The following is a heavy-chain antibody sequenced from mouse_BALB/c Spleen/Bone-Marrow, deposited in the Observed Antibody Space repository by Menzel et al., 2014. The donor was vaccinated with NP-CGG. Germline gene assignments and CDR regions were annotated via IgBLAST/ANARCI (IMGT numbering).Heavy chain of an antibody. Sequence: EVQGVESGGGLVQPGGSMKLSCVASGFTFSNYWMNWVRQSPEKGLEWVAEIRLKSNNYATHYAESVKGRFTISRDDSKSSVYLQMNSLRAEDTGIYYCTRRGYGNDYWGQGTTLTVSS. CDR2: IRLKSNNYAT. V-gene: IGHV6-6*02. CDR1: GFTFSNYW. CDR3: TRRGYGNDY. D-gene: IGHD2-10*02. J-gene: IGHJ2*01.